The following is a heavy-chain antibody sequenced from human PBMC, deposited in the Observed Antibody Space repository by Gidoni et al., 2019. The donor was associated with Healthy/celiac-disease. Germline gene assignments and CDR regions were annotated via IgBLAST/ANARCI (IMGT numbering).Heavy chain of an antibody. Sequence: EVQLSESGGGLVQPGGSLRLSCAASGFTFSSYAMSWVRQAPGKGLEWVSAISGSGGSTYYADSVKGRFTISRDNSKNTLYLQMNSLRAEDTAVYYCAKDLDIVVVPAAIPFDYWGQGTLVTVSS. CDR1: GFTFSSYA. V-gene: IGHV3-23*01. D-gene: IGHD2-2*03. CDR3: AKDLDIVVVPAAIPFDY. J-gene: IGHJ4*02. CDR2: ISGSGGST.